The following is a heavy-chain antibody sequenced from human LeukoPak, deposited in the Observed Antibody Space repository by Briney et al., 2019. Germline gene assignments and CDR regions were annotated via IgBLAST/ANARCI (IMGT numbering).Heavy chain of an antibody. Sequence: PGGTLRLSCAASGFTFSSYGMSWVRQTPGKGLEWVSAISGSGGSTYYADSVKGRFTISRDNSKNTLYLQMNSLRAEDTAVYYCAKDYGFIMPTEPKRITMVRGEDAFDIWGQGTMVTVSS. CDR1: GFTFSSYG. CDR2: ISGSGGST. CDR3: AKDYGFIMPTEPKRITMVRGEDAFDI. V-gene: IGHV3-23*01. D-gene: IGHD3-10*01. J-gene: IGHJ3*02.